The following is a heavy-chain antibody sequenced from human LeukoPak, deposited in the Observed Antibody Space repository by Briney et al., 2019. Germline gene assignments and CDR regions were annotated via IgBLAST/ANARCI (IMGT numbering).Heavy chain of an antibody. CDR3: ARVADGLYFDY. V-gene: IGHV4-30-2*05. CDR2: IYYSGST. D-gene: IGHD4-17*01. Sequence: SETLSLTCAVSGGSISSGGYSWSWIRQPPGKGLEWIGYIYYSGSTYYNPSLKSRVTISVDTSKNQFSLKLSSVTAADTAVYYCARVADGLYFDYWGQGTLVTVSS. J-gene: IGHJ4*02. CDR1: GGSISSGGYS.